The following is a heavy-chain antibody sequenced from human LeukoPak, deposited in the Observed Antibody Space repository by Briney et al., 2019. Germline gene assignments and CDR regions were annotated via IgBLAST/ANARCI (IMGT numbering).Heavy chain of an antibody. Sequence: SETLSLTCTVSGGSISSGDYYWSWIRQPPGKGLEWIGYIYYSGSTYYNPSLKSRVTISVDTSKNQFSLKLSSVTAADTAVYYCASPSSAEGAFDIWGQGTMVTVSS. J-gene: IGHJ3*02. CDR1: GGSISSGDYY. CDR2: IYYSGST. D-gene: IGHD2-2*01. CDR3: ASPSSAEGAFDI. V-gene: IGHV4-30-4*08.